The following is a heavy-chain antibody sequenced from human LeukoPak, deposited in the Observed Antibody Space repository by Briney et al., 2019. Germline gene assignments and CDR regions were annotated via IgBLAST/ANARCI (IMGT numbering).Heavy chain of an antibody. CDR2: ISSSSSTI. V-gene: IGHV3-48*04. Sequence: GGSLRLSCAASGFTFSSYSMNWVRQAPGKGLEWVSYISSSSSTIYYADSVKGRFTISRDNARNSLYLQMNSLRAEDTAVYYCARDAITMVRGVIFFDYWGQGTLVTVSS. J-gene: IGHJ4*02. D-gene: IGHD3-10*01. CDR3: ARDAITMVRGVIFFDY. CDR1: GFTFSSYS.